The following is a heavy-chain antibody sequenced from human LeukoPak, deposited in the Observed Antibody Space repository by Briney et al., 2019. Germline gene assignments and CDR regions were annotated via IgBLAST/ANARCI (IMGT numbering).Heavy chain of an antibody. Sequence: PGGSLRLSCAASGFTFSSYEINWVRQAPGKGLVWVSSIGGSGSTENYADSVTGRFTISRDNAKDSLFLQMNSLRGEDTAVYYCARGGRGYGMDVWGQGTTVTVSS. CDR2: IGGSGSTE. CDR1: GFTFSSYE. V-gene: IGHV3-48*03. J-gene: IGHJ6*02. CDR3: ARGGRGYGMDV.